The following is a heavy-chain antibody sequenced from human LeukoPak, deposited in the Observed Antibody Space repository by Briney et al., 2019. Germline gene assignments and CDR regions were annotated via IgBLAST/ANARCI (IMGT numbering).Heavy chain of an antibody. CDR2: INPNSGGT. J-gene: IGHJ4*02. V-gene: IGHV1-2*02. D-gene: IGHD6-13*01. Sequence: ASVKVSCKASGYTFTSYDINWVRQATGQGLEWMGWINPNSGGTNYAQKFQGRVTMTRDTSISTAYMELSRLRSDDTAVYYCARSGSPSSWFLYWGQGTLVTVSS. CDR1: GYTFTSYD. CDR3: ARSGSPSSWFLY.